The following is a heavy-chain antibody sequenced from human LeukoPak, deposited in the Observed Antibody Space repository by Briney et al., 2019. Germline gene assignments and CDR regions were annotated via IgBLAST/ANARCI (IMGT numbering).Heavy chain of an antibody. CDR3: ARDRERWLRGYFDY. CDR1: GFTFSDYY. J-gene: IGHJ4*02. V-gene: IGHV3-11*04. Sequence: PGGSLRLSCAASGFTFSDYYMSWIRQAPGKGLEWVSYISSSGSTIYYADSVRGRFTISRDNAKNSLYLQMNSLRAEDTAVYYCARDRERWLRGYFDYWGPGTLVTVSS. CDR2: ISSSGSTI. D-gene: IGHD5-24*01.